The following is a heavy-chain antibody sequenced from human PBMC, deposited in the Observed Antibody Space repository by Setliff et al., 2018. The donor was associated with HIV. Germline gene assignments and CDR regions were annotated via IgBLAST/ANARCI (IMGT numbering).Heavy chain of an antibody. CDR1: GGSVSSGNYY. D-gene: IGHD6-13*01. J-gene: IGHJ6*03. CDR3: ARHWVDSSSWSLYYYYYMDV. V-gene: IGHV4-61*09. Sequence: KASETLSLTCTVSGGSVSSGNYYWSWVRQPAGKGLEWVGHFYTSGRTAYNPSLKSRVTISVDTSKNQFSLKLSSVTAADTAVYYCARHWVDSSSWSLYYYYYMDVWGKGTTVTVSS. CDR2: FYTSGRT.